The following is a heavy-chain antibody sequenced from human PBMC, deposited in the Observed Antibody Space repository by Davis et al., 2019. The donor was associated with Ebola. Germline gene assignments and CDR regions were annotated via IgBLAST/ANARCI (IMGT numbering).Heavy chain of an antibody. CDR1: GYTFINYG. CDR2: FRTYNGNT. CDR3: ARGEGAPDF. V-gene: IGHV1-18*04. J-gene: IGHJ4*02. D-gene: IGHD1-26*01. Sequence: ASVKVSCKASGYTFINYGITWVRQAPGQILYWLVWFRTYNGNTNYAQKVQDRVTMTTDTSTTTVFMELTNLRSDDTAVYWCARGEGAPDFWGQGTLVTVSS.